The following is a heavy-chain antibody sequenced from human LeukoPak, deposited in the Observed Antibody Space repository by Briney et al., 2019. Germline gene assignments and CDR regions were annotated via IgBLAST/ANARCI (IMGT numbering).Heavy chain of an antibody. CDR3: ARTTVVTSNFDF. D-gene: IGHD4-23*01. J-gene: IGHJ4*02. Sequence: PSETLSLTCAVYVGSFSGYYWTWIRQPPGKGLEWIGEINHSGSTNHNPSLMSRVTISVDTSKNQFSLKLSSVTAADTAMYYCARTTVVTSNFDFWGQGTLVTVSS. CDR1: VGSFSGYY. CDR2: INHSGST. V-gene: IGHV4-34*01.